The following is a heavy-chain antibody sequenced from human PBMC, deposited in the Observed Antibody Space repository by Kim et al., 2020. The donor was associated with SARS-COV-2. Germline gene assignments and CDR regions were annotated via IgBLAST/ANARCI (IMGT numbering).Heavy chain of an antibody. V-gene: IGHV4-30-2*05. Sequence: YNPSLKSRLSISVDTSKSLFSLDLNSVTASDTAVYFCARQGTLWGRWYFDLWGRGTLVTVSS. J-gene: IGHJ2*01. D-gene: IGHD7-27*01. CDR3: ARQGTLWGRWYFDL.